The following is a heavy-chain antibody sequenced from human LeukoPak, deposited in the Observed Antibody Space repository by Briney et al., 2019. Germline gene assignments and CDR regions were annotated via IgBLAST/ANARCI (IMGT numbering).Heavy chain of an antibody. CDR1: GGSISSSSYY. V-gene: IGHV4-39*01. D-gene: IGHD5-12*01. CDR3: ARYRGYHSFDY. J-gene: IGHJ4*02. Sequence: SETLSLTCTVSGGSISSSSYYWGWIRQPPGKGLEWIGSIYYSGSTYYNPSLKSRVTISVDTSKNQFSLKLSSVTAADTAVYYCARYRGYHSFDYWGQGTLVTVSS. CDR2: IYYSGST.